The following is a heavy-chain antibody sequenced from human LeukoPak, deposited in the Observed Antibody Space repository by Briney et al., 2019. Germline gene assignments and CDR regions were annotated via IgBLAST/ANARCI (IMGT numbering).Heavy chain of an antibody. CDR3: VADLPGTNSPYFDY. D-gene: IGHD4/OR15-4a*01. CDR2: IKSKSNGGTT. V-gene: IGHV3-15*01. CDR1: GFTFTAAW. Sequence: PGGSLRFSCAASGFTFTAAWMNWVRQARGKGLEWVGRIKSKSNGGTTDFAAPVRDRFTISRDDSKNTLNLQMDSLRTEDTAVYYCVADLPGTNSPYFDYWGQGTLVTVSS. J-gene: IGHJ4*02.